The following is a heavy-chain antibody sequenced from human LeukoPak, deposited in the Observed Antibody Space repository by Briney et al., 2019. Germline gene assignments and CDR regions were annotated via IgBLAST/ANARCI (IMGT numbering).Heavy chain of an antibody. CDR3: ARGSLYCSSTSCYAPFDY. V-gene: IGHV1-18*01. CDR2: ISAYNGNT. D-gene: IGHD2-2*01. Sequence: ASVKVSCKASGYTFTSYGISWVRQAPGQGLEWMGWISAYNGNTNYAQKLQGRVTMTTDTSTSTAYMELRSLRSDDTAVYYRARGSLYCSSTSCYAPFDYWGQGTLVTVSS. CDR1: GYTFTSYG. J-gene: IGHJ4*02.